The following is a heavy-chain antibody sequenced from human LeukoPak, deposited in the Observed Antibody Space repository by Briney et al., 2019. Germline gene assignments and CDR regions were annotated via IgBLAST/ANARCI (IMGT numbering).Heavy chain of an antibody. CDR1: GFTFSSYA. V-gene: IGHV3-23*01. CDR2: ISGSGGST. Sequence: GGSLRLSCAASGFTFSSYAMSWVRQAPGKGLEWVSAISGSGGSTYYADSVKGRFTISRDNSKNTLYLQMNSLRAEDTAVYYCAKVGGSGSRGGFYYFDYWGQGTLVTVSS. CDR3: AKVGGSGSRGGFYYFDY. J-gene: IGHJ4*02. D-gene: IGHD3-16*01.